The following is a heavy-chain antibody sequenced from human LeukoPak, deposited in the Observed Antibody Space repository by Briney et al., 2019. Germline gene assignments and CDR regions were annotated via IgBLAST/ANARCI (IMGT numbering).Heavy chain of an antibody. D-gene: IGHD3-22*01. CDR1: GSSFTSYW. Sequence: GDSLKISCKGSGSSFTSYWIGWVRQKPGKGLEWMGFIFPGDSDTRYSPSFQGQVTISADKSISTAYLQWSSLKASDTAMYYCARRLTYDSRAYYCLDYWGQGTLVTVSS. CDR3: ARRLTYDSRAYYCLDY. V-gene: IGHV5-51*01. CDR2: IFPGDSDT. J-gene: IGHJ4*02.